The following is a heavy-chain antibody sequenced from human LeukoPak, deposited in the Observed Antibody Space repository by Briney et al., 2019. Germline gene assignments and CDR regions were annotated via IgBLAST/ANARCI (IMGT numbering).Heavy chain of an antibody. CDR2: IRYDGSNK. Sequence: GGSLRLSCAASGFTFSSYGMHWVRQAPGKGLEWVAFIRYDGSNKYYADSVKGRFTISRDNSKNTLYLQMNSLRAEDTAVYYCARDQRYYDFWSGYGDYWGQGTLVTVSS. CDR3: ARDQRYYDFWSGYGDY. CDR1: GFTFSSYG. D-gene: IGHD3-3*01. V-gene: IGHV3-30*02. J-gene: IGHJ4*02.